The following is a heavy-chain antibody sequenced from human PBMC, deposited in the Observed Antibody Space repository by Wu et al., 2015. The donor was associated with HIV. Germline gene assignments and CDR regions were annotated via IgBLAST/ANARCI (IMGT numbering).Heavy chain of an antibody. CDR3: ARDPGNWGVNWFDP. D-gene: IGHD3-16*01. CDR1: GYTFTNYD. Sequence: QVQLVQSGAEVTKPGASVRVSCKTSGYTFTNYDISWVRQAPGQGLEWMGWISAYNGNTNYAQKLQGRVTMTTDTSTSTAYMELRSLRSDDTAVYYCARDPGNWGVNWFDPWGQGTLVTVSS. V-gene: IGHV1-18*01. J-gene: IGHJ5*02. CDR2: ISAYNGNT.